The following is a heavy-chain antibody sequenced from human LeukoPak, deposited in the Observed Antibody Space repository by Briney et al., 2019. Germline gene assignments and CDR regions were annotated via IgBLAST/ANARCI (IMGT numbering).Heavy chain of an antibody. CDR1: GFTFSSYG. J-gene: IGHJ5*02. CDR2: IRYDGSNK. D-gene: IGHD1-26*01. Sequence: GGSLRLSCAASGFTFSSYGMHWVRQAPGKGLEWVAFIRYDGSNKYYADSVKGRFTISRDNSKNMVYLEMNSLRVEDTAVYYCGKDSYVGVNWFDPRGQGTLVTVSS. V-gene: IGHV3-30*02. CDR3: GKDSYVGVNWFDP.